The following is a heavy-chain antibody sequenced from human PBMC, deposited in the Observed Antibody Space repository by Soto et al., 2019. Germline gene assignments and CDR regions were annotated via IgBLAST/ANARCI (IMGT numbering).Heavy chain of an antibody. V-gene: IGHV2-5*02. Sequence: QITLKESGPTLVKPTQTLTLTCTFSGFSLSTSGVGVGWIRQPPGKALEWLALIYWDDGKRYSPSLKSRLTITKYTSKNQVVLTMTNMDPVDTATYYCAHARHPYYYHGMDVWGQGTTVTVSS. J-gene: IGHJ6*02. CDR3: AHARHPYYYHGMDV. CDR2: IYWDDGK. CDR1: GFSLSTSGVG.